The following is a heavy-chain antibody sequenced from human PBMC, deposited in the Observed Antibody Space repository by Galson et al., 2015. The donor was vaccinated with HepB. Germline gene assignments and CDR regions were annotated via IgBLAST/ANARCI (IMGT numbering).Heavy chain of an antibody. D-gene: IGHD2-15*01. J-gene: IGHJ5*02. V-gene: IGHV3-30*03. CDR2: ISYDGSNK. CDR3: LVVVAATDPNWFDP. Sequence: SLRLSCAASGFTFSSYGMHWVRQAPGKGLEWVAVISYDGSNKYYADSVKGRFTISRDNSKNTLYLQMNSLRAEDTAVYYCLVVVAATDPNWFDPWGQGTLVTVSS. CDR1: GFTFSSYG.